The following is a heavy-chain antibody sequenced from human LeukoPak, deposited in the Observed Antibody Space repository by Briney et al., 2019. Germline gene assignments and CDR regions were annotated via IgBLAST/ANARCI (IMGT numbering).Heavy chain of an antibody. V-gene: IGHV4-59*01. Sequence: SETLSLTCTVSGGSINSYYWNWIRQLPGKGLEWIGYIYYSGGTNYNPSLKSRVTIAVDTSKNQFSLKLSSVTAADTAVYYCARRAAAVGTYYMDVWGKGTTVTASS. CDR3: ARRAAAVGTYYMDV. J-gene: IGHJ6*03. D-gene: IGHD6-13*01. CDR2: IYYSGGT. CDR1: GGSINSYY.